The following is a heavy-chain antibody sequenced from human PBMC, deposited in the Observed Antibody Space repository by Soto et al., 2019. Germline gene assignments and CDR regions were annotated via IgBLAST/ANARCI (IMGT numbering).Heavy chain of an antibody. CDR1: GGSISSGDYY. D-gene: IGHD3-3*01. Sequence: SETLSLTCTVSGGSISSGDYYWSWIRQPPGKGLEWIGYIYYSGSTYYNPSLKSRVTISVDTSKNQFSLKLSSVTAADTAVYYCARVPLIFGVGIRAWFDPWGKGTLVTVSS. V-gene: IGHV4-30-4*01. CDR3: ARVPLIFGVGIRAWFDP. J-gene: IGHJ5*02. CDR2: IYYSGST.